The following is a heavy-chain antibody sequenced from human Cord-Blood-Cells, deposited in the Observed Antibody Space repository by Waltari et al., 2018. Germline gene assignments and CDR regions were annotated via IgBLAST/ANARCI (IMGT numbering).Heavy chain of an antibody. CDR1: GGSISSYY. D-gene: IGHD2-8*01. Sequence: QVQLQESGPGLVKPSETLSLTCTVSGGSISSYYWSWIRQPPGKGLEWIGYNYYSGSTNYNPSLKSRVTISVDTSKSQFSLKLSSVTAADTAVYYCARAPCTNGVCYTFAFDIWGQGTMVTVSS. CDR2: NYYSGST. CDR3: ARAPCTNGVCYTFAFDI. V-gene: IGHV4-59*01. J-gene: IGHJ3*02.